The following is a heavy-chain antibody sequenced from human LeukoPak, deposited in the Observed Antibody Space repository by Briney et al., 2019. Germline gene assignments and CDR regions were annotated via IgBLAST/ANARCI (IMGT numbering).Heavy chain of an antibody. Sequence: SQTLSLTCTVSGGSISSGDYYWSWIRQPPGKGLEWIGYIYYSGSTYYNPSLKSRVIISVDTSKNQFSLKLSSVTAADTAVYYCARVAAVTTSPQFDYWGQGTLVTVSS. D-gene: IGHD4-17*01. J-gene: IGHJ4*02. V-gene: IGHV4-30-4*01. CDR1: GGSISSGDYY. CDR2: IYYSGST. CDR3: ARVAAVTTSPQFDY.